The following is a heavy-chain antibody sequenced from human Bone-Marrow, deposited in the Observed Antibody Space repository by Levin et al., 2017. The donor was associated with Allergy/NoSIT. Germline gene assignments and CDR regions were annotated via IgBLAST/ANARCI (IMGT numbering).Heavy chain of an antibody. J-gene: IGHJ2*01. CDR3: ARIDCSGDCSSRDWYFDL. Sequence: GESLKISCAASEFTFSSYWMHWVRQVPGKGLVWVSRINSDGRRTNYADSVKGRFTISRDNAQNMLYLQMNSLTAEETALYYCARIDCSGDCSSRDWYFDLWGRGTLVTISS. D-gene: IGHD2-21*02. V-gene: IGHV3-74*01. CDR1: EFTFSSYW. CDR2: INSDGRRT.